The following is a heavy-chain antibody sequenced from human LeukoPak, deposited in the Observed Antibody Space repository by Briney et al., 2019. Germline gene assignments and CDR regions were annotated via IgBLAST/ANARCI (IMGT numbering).Heavy chain of an antibody. CDR3: AKDSGGNYYYYGMDV. V-gene: IGHV3-23*01. J-gene: IGHJ6*02. D-gene: IGHD1-26*01. CDR1: GFTFSSYA. CDR2: ISGSGGST. Sequence: GGSLRLSCAASGFTFSSYAMSWVRQAPGKGLEWVSAISGSGGSTYYADSVKGRFTISRDNSKNTLYLQMNSLRAEDTAVCYCAKDSGGNYYYYGMDVWGQGTTVTVSS.